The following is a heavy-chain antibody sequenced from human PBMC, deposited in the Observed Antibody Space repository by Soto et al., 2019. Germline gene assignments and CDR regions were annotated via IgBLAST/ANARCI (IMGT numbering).Heavy chain of an antibody. CDR1: GASISTYY. Sequence: SETLSLTCTVSGASISTYYWSWIRQSPGKGLEWIGYIYYTGSTNYNPSLKSRVTISVDTSKNQFSLKLSSVTAADTAVFYCARLSRRASVPGDYWGQGTLVTVSS. CDR2: IYYTGST. CDR3: ARLSRRASVPGDY. D-gene: IGHD6-19*01. V-gene: IGHV4-59*08. J-gene: IGHJ4*02.